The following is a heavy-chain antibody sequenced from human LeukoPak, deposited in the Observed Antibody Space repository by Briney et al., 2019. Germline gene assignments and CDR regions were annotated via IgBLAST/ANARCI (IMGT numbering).Heavy chain of an antibody. D-gene: IGHD2-2*01. CDR2: INPSLGST. CDR3: ARDLVHCTPTSCNDY. Sequence: ASVKVPCKASGYAFTSYYMHWVRQAPGQGLEWMGIINPSLGSTTYAQKFQGRVTMTRDTSTSTVYMELSSLRSEDTAVYYCARDLVHCTPTSCNDYWGQGTLVTVSS. CDR1: GYAFTSYY. V-gene: IGHV1-46*01. J-gene: IGHJ4*02.